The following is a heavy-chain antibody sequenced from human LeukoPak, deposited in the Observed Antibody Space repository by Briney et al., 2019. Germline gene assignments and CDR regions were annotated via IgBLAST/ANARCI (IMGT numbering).Heavy chain of an antibody. J-gene: IGHJ4*02. V-gene: IGHV4-39*01. CDR1: GGSISSSSYY. Sequence: SETLSLTCTVSGGSISSSSYYWGWIRQPPGKGLEWIGSIYYSGSTYYNPSLKSRVTISVDTSKNQFSLKLSSVTAADTAVYYCARHLSSYGGATDYFDYWGQGTLVTVSS. CDR2: IYYSGST. D-gene: IGHD1-26*01. CDR3: ARHLSSYGGATDYFDY.